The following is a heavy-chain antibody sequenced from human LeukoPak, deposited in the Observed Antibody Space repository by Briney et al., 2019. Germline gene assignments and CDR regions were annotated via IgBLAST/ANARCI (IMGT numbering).Heavy chain of an antibody. CDR2: IYSSGTT. V-gene: IGHV4-61*10. CDR1: GGSISSGSYY. Sequence: SETLSLTCTVSGGSISSGSYYWSWIRQPAGKRLEWIGRIYSSGTTNYNPSLKSRVTISVDASKNQFSLKLSSVTAADTAVYYCATGPRRRTVTGSHEWYFDLWGRGTLVTVSS. J-gene: IGHJ2*01. CDR3: ATGPRRRTVTGSHEWYFDL. D-gene: IGHD6-19*01.